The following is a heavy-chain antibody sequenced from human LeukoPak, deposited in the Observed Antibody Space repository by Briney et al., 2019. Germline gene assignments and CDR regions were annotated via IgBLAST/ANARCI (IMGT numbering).Heavy chain of an antibody. J-gene: IGHJ6*02. CDR1: GXTVSNNY. V-gene: IGHV3-53*01. Sequence: GGSLRLSCAASGXTVSNNYMSWVRQAPGKGLECVSVIYSGGSTSYADSVEGRFSISRDNSKITLYLQMKSLRVEDTAVYYCARGRYEISAAMDVWGQGTTVTVSS. CDR3: ARGRYEISAAMDV. D-gene: IGHD5-12*01. CDR2: IYSGGST.